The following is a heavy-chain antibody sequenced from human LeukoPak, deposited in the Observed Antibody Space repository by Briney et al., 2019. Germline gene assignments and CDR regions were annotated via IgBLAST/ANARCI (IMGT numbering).Heavy chain of an antibody. J-gene: IGHJ4*02. CDR1: GGSFSGYY. Sequence: SGTLSLTCAVYGGSFSGYYWSWIRQPPGKGLEWIGEINHSGSTNYNPSLKSRVTISVDTSKNQFSLKLSSVTAADTAVYYCALGATPPPDYWGQGTLVTVSS. D-gene: IGHD1-26*01. V-gene: IGHV4-34*01. CDR3: ALGATPPPDY. CDR2: INHSGST.